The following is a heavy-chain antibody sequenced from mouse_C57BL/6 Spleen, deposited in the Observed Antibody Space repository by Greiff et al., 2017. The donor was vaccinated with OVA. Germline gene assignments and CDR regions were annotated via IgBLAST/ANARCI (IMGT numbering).Heavy chain of an antibody. CDR3: ARYYYGFYYAMDY. J-gene: IGHJ4*01. V-gene: IGHV1-64*01. CDR2: IHPNSGST. D-gene: IGHD1-1*01. CDR1: GYTFTSYW. Sequence: VQLQQSGAELVKPGASVKLSCKASGYTFTSYWMHWVKQRPGQGLEWIGMIHPNSGSTNYNEKFKSKATLTVDKSSSTAYMQLSSLTSEDSAVYYCARYYYGFYYAMDYWGQGTSVTVSS.